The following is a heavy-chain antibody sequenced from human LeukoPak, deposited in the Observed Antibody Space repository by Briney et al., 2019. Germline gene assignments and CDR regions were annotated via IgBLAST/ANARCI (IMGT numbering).Heavy chain of an antibody. CDR1: GGSISSGGYY. D-gene: IGHD5-18*01. V-gene: IGHV4-31*03. J-gene: IGHJ3*02. Sequence: SQTLSLTCTVSGGSISSGGYYWSWIRQHPGKGLEWFGYIYYSGSTYYNPSLKSRVTISVDTSKNQFSLKLRSVTAADTAVYYCARPGVGSGRYGAFDIWGQGTMVTVSS. CDR2: IYYSGST. CDR3: ARPGVGSGRYGAFDI.